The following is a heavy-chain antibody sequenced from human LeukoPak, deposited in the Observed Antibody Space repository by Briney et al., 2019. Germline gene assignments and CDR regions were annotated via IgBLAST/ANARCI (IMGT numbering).Heavy chain of an antibody. CDR3: ARGAHYHDSSEGYDY. J-gene: IGHJ4*02. V-gene: IGHV1-2*02. Sequence: ASVKVSCKASGYTFTGYYMHWVRQAPGQGLEWMGWINPNSGVTNYAQKFQGRVTMTRDTSISTAYMELSRLRSDDTAVYYCARGAHYHDSSEGYDYWGQGTLVTVSS. CDR1: GYTFTGYY. D-gene: IGHD3-22*01. CDR2: INPNSGVT.